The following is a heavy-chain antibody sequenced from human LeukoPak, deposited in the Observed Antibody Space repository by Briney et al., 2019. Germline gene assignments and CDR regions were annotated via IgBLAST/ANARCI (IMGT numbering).Heavy chain of an antibody. J-gene: IGHJ4*02. Sequence: GGSLRLFCAASGFTFSSYSMSWASLDPGNGLEWVSALSGSGGSTYYEASVRGRFTISRDNSRNALYLQMNSLRAEDRAVYYCAKPVGSQGYCSGGSCYSDNYFDYWGRGTLVTVSS. CDR1: GFTFSSYS. CDR3: AKPVGSQGYCSGGSCYSDNYFDY. V-gene: IGHV3-23*01. D-gene: IGHD2-15*01. CDR2: LSGSGGST.